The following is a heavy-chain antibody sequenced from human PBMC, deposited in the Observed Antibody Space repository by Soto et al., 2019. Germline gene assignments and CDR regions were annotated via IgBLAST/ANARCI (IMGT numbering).Heavy chain of an antibody. CDR2: INAGNGNT. CDR1: GYTFTSHA. V-gene: IGHV1-3*05. Sequence: QVQLVQSGAEEKKPGASVKVSCKASGYTFTSHAMHWVRQAPGQRLEWMGWINAGNGNTKYSQKFQGRVTITTDTSASTAYMELSSLRSEDTAVYYCARDGIAAAGTSWFDHWGQGTLVTVSS. D-gene: IGHD6-13*01. J-gene: IGHJ5*02. CDR3: ARDGIAAAGTSWFDH.